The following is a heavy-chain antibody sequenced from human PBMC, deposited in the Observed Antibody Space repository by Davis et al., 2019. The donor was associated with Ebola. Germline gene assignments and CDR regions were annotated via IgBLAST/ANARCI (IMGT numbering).Heavy chain of an antibody. Sequence: ASVKVSCKASGYTFTSYGISWVRQAPGQGLEWMGWISAYNGNTNYAQKLQGRVTMTTDTSTSTAYMELRSLRSDDTAVYYCARGGDTIFGVVRNYYGMDVWGQGTTVTVSS. V-gene: IGHV1-18*01. D-gene: IGHD3-3*01. CDR2: ISAYNGNT. CDR3: ARGGDTIFGVVRNYYGMDV. J-gene: IGHJ6*02. CDR1: GYTFTSYG.